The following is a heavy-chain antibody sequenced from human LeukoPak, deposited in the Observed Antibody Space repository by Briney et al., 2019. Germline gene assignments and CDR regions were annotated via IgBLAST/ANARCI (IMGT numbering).Heavy chain of an antibody. J-gene: IGHJ4*02. D-gene: IGHD3-10*01. Sequence: ASVKVSCKASGYTFTGYYMHWVRQAPGQGLEWMGWINPNSGGTNYAQKFQGWVTTTRDTSISTAYMELSRLRSDDTAVYYCAASYGSGIFTPDYWGQGTLVTVSS. CDR3: AASYGSGIFTPDY. CDR1: GYTFTGYY. CDR2: INPNSGGT. V-gene: IGHV1-2*04.